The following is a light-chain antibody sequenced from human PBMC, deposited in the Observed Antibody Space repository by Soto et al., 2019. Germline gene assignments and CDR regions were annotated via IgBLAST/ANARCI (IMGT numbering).Light chain of an antibody. V-gene: IGKV1-5*03. Sequence: DIQMTQSPSTLSASVGDRVTITCRASQSIISWLAWYQQRPGKAPKLLIYKASSLESGVPSRFSASGSGTEFTLAISSLQPDDFATYYCQHYNGYSRTFGQGTKVDIK. CDR3: QHYNGYSRT. J-gene: IGKJ1*01. CDR1: QSIISW. CDR2: KAS.